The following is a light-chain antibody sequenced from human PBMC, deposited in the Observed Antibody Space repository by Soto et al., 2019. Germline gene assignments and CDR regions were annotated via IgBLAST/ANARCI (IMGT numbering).Light chain of an antibody. CDR3: QTWGTGIVV. V-gene: IGLV4-69*01. CDR1: SGHSSYA. CDR2: LNSDGSH. Sequence: QAVLTQPPFASASLGASVKLTCTLSSGHSSYAIAWHQQQPEKGPRYLMKLNSDGSHSKGDGIPDRFSGSNSGAERYLTISSLQSEDEADYYCQTWGTGIVVFGGGTKLTVL. J-gene: IGLJ2*01.